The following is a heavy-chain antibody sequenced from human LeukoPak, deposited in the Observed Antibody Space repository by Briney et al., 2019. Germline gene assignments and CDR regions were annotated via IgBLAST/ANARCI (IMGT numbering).Heavy chain of an antibody. J-gene: IGHJ5*02. CDR1: GFTLSTYW. V-gene: IGHV3-7*01. CDR2: INPDGSGK. D-gene: IGHD2-15*01. CDR3: ASWGAGGSS. Sequence: GGSLRLSCEASGFTLSTYWMNWVRQVPGKGLDWVANINPDGSGKRHVDSVERRFTIARHNADNSLSLQMNSLRAEDTAVYYCASWGAGGSSWGQGTLVTVSS.